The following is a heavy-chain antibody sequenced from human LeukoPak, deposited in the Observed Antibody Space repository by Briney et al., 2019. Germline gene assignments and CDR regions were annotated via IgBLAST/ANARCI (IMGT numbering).Heavy chain of an antibody. CDR1: GGSISSSSYY. Sequence: PSETLSLTCTVSGGSISSSSYYWGWIRRPPGKGLEWIGSIYYSGSTYYNPSLKSRVTISVDTSKNQFSLKLSSVTAADTAVYYCASSTTYYYDSSGYYRPFDYWGQGTLVTVSS. CDR3: ASSTTYYYDSSGYYRPFDY. CDR2: IYYSGST. J-gene: IGHJ4*02. D-gene: IGHD3-22*01. V-gene: IGHV4-39*07.